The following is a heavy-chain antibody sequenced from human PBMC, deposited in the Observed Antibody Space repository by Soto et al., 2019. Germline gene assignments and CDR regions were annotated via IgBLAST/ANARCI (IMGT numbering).Heavy chain of an antibody. D-gene: IGHD4-17*01. V-gene: IGHV3-15*01. J-gene: IGHJ4*02. CDR2: IKNKADGGTA. CDR1: GITFVNAW. Sequence: EEQVVESGGDLVKPGGCLRLSCTTSGITFVNAWMSWVRQAPGKGLEWVGRIKNKADGGTADYAAPVRGRFTISRDDTKDTLFVQMNSLEIEDTAVYYCTTDPGDYEDFWGQGTLVTVSS. CDR3: TTDPGDYEDF.